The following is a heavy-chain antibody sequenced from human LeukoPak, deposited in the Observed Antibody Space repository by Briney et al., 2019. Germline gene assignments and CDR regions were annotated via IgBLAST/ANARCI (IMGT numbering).Heavy chain of an antibody. CDR1: GGSISSYY. CDR2: IYYSGST. J-gene: IGHJ4*02. CDR3: ARDRGAVAAFDY. D-gene: IGHD6-19*01. Sequence: SETLSLTCTVSGGSISSYYWSWIRQPPGKGLEWIGYIYYSGSTNYNPSLKSRVTISVDTSKNQFPLKLSSVTAADTAVYYCARDRGAVAAFDYWGQGTLVTVSS. V-gene: IGHV4-59*01.